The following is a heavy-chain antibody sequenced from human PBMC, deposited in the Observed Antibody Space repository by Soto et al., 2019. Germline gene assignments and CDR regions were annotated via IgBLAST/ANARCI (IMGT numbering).Heavy chain of an antibody. V-gene: IGHV3-23*01. D-gene: IGHD3-3*01. J-gene: IGHJ4*02. CDR3: AKDYDFWSGYFAPYYFDY. CDR2: ISGSGGST. CDR1: GFTFSSYA. Sequence: EVQLLESGGGLVQPGGSLRLSCAASGFTFSSYAMSGVRQAPGKGLEWVSAISGSGGSTYYADSVKGRFTISRDNSKNTLYLQMNSLRAEDTAVYYCAKDYDFWSGYFAPYYFDYWGQGTLVTVSS.